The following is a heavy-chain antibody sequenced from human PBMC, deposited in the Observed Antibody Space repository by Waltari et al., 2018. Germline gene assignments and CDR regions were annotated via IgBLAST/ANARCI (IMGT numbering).Heavy chain of an antibody. D-gene: IGHD2-15*01. V-gene: IGHV1-69*12. CDR2: GTPIFGQA. CDR1: GGTFSSYA. Sequence: QVQLVQSGAAVKKPGSSVKVSCKASGGTFSSYAISWVRQAPAQGLEWMGGGTPIFGQADYAQKCQGRVTITADESTSTAYMELSSLRSDDTAVYYCARGETACSGGSCYRYYFDYWGQGTLVTVSS. CDR3: ARGETACSGGSCYRYYFDY. J-gene: IGHJ4*02.